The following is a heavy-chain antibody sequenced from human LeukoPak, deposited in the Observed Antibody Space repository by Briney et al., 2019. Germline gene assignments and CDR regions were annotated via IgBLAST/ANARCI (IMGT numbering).Heavy chain of an antibody. J-gene: IGHJ4*02. CDR1: GGSFSSYY. Sequence: SETLPLTCTVSGGSFSSYYWSWIRQPPGKGLEWIGYIYYSGSTDHNPSLKSRVTISIDTSKKQFSLKLSSVTAADTAVYYCASWSDSWGLLPKSYFDYWGQGRLVTVSS. CDR2: IYYSGST. V-gene: IGHV4-59*01. D-gene: IGHD1-26*01. CDR3: ASWSDSWGLLPKSYFDY.